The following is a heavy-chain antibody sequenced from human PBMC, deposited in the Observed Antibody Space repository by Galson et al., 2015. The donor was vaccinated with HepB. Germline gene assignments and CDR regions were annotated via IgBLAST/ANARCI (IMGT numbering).Heavy chain of an antibody. Sequence: TLSLTCSVSGASISRSNSYWGWIRQPPGKGLEWIGTIYYSGSTYYKPSLKSRVTLSVDTSKNQLSLNLNSVTAADTAVYYCARRGPGGSGYYRVPYYFDYWGQGILVTVSS. J-gene: IGHJ4*02. CDR3: ARRGPGGSGYYRVPYYFDY. V-gene: IGHV4-39*01. CDR2: IYYSGST. D-gene: IGHD3-22*01. CDR1: GASISRSNSY.